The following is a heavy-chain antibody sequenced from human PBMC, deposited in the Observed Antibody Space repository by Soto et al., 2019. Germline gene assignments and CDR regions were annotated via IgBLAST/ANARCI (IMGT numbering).Heavy chain of an antibody. Sequence: GGSLRLSCAASGFTFSSYSMNWVRQAPGKGLEWVSSISSSSSYIYYADSVKGRFTISRDNAKNSLYLQMNSLRAEDTAVYYCARDSFGPGMVATLSYYYYYGMDVWGQGTTVTVS. CDR1: GFTFSSYS. D-gene: IGHD5-12*01. V-gene: IGHV3-21*01. CDR3: ARDSFGPGMVATLSYYYYYGMDV. J-gene: IGHJ6*02. CDR2: ISSSSSYI.